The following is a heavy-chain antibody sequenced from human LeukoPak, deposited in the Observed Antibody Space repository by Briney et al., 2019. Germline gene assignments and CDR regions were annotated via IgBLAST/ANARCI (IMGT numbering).Heavy chain of an antibody. D-gene: IGHD3-22*01. V-gene: IGHV3-23*01. Sequence: GGSLRLSCAASGFTFSNYAMRWVRQAPGKGLEWVSGISGSGDSTYYADSVKGRFTISRDNSKNTLYLQMNSLRAEDTAVYYCAKDAPYYYDSSGYGGAFDIWGQGTMVTVSS. CDR1: GFTFSNYA. CDR2: ISGSGDST. CDR3: AKDAPYYYDSSGYGGAFDI. J-gene: IGHJ3*02.